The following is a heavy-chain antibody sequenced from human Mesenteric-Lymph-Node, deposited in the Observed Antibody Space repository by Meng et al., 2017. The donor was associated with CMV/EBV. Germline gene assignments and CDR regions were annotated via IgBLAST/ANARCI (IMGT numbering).Heavy chain of an antibody. CDR2: ISWDGGST. D-gene: IGHD5/OR15-5a*01. V-gene: IGHV3-43*01. CDR1: GFTFDDYT. J-gene: IGHJ5*02. Sequence: GESLKISCAASGFTFDDYTMHWVRQAPGKGLEWVSLISWDGGSTYYADSVKGRFTISRDNSKNSLYLQMNSLRAEDTAVYYCARGVDPAFFDPWGQGTLVTVSS. CDR3: ARGVDPAFFDP.